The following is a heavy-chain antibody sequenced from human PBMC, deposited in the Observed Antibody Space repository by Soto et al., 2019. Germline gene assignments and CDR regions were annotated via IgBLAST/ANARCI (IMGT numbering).Heavy chain of an antibody. CDR3: AKSVYNWNDGFFDY. Sequence: QVQLVESGGGVVQPGRSLRLSCAASGFTFSTYGMQWVRQAPGKGLEWVAVISYDGNNKYYADSVKGRFTISRDSSENTLYLQMNSLRAEDTAVYYCAKSVYNWNDGFFDYWGQGTLVTVSS. D-gene: IGHD1-1*01. J-gene: IGHJ4*02. V-gene: IGHV3-30*18. CDR1: GFTFSTYG. CDR2: ISYDGNNK.